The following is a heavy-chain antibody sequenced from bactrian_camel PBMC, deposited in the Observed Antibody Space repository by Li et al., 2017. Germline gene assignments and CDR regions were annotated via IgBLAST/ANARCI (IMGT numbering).Heavy chain of an antibody. CDR1: GSMDRTNC. D-gene: IGHD2*01. V-gene: IGHV3S54*01. Sequence: HVQLVESGGGSAQAGGSLRLSCVASGSMDRTNCVGWFRQAPGKEREGVARIATGSGNTYYADSVKGRFTISQDNAKNTVYLQMNSLKPEDTAMYYCAARGPYCYTKLSVRDFTYWGQGTQVTVS. CDR2: IATGSGNT. CDR3: AARGPYCYTKLSVRDFTY. J-gene: IGHJ6*01.